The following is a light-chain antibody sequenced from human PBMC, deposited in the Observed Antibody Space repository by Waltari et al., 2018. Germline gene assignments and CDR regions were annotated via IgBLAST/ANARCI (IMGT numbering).Light chain of an antibody. V-gene: IGLV2-14*03. Sequence: QSALTQPASVSGSPGQSITISCTGTSSDIGRYNYVSWYQQHPGKALKLIIYDVNNRPSGISERFSGSKSANTASLTISGLQVEDEADYYCEAWDDSLNGPVVFGGGTKLTVL. CDR1: SSDIGRYNY. CDR3: EAWDDSLNGPVV. J-gene: IGLJ2*01. CDR2: DVN.